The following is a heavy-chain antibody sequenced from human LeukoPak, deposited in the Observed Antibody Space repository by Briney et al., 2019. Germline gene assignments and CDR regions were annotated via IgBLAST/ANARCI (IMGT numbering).Heavy chain of an antibody. CDR2: IYHSGST. CDR1: GGSISSGGYY. Sequence: SETLSLTCTVSGGSISSGGYYWSWIRQHPGKGLEWIGYIYHSGSTYYNPSLKSRVTISVDRSKNQFSLKLSSVTAADTAVYYCARADRDGYNLFRLSSYAFDIWGQGTMVTVSS. CDR3: ARADRDGYNLFRLSSYAFDI. D-gene: IGHD5-24*01. V-gene: IGHV4-30-2*01. J-gene: IGHJ3*02.